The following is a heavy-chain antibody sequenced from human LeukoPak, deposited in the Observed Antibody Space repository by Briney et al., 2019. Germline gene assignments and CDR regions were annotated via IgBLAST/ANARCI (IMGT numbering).Heavy chain of an antibody. CDR1: GFTFSTYW. CDR3: ARAPSEIGGYYPEYFRH. Sequence: GGSLRLSCAASGFTFSTYWMHWVRQAPGKGLVWVSRIKSDGSTNYADSVKGRFTISRDNAKNTVSLQLNSLRAEDTGVYYCARAPSEIGGYYPEYFRHWGQGTLVTVSS. D-gene: IGHD3-22*01. CDR2: IKSDGST. V-gene: IGHV3-74*01. J-gene: IGHJ1*01.